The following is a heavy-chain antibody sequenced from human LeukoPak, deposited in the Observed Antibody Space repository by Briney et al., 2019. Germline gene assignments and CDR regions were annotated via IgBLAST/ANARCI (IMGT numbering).Heavy chain of an antibody. V-gene: IGHV3-23*01. J-gene: IGHJ4*02. CDR1: GFTFSSYA. Sequence: GGSLRLSCAASGFTFSSYAMSWVRQAPGKGLEWVSAISGSGGSTYYADSVKGRFTISRDNPKNTLYLQMNSLRAEDTAVYYCAKVEGYYVPTGALGDWGQGTLVTVSS. D-gene: IGHD3-16*01. CDR2: ISGSGGST. CDR3: AKVEGYYVPTGALGD.